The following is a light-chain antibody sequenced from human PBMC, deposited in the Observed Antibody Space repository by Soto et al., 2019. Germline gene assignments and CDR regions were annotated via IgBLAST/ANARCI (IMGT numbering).Light chain of an antibody. Sequence: EIVLTQSPATLSLSPGERATLSCRASQSVSSDLAWYQQKPGQAPRLLIYDASNRATGIPARFSGSGSATDFTLTISSLEPEDLAVYYCQQRSNWLFTFGPGTKVDIK. V-gene: IGKV3-11*01. CDR3: QQRSNWLFT. CDR1: QSVSSD. CDR2: DAS. J-gene: IGKJ3*01.